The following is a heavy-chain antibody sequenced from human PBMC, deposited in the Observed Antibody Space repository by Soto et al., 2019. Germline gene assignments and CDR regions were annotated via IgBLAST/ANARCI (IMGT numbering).Heavy chain of an antibody. Sequence: EVQLLESGGGLVQPGGSLRLSCGASGFTFSSYGMSWVRQGPGKGLEWVADISGSGDATHYADSMKGHFTISRDNSKNPLFMQMHSLRAEDTAIYYCARGAWGSIHDHWGQGALVIVSS. V-gene: IGHV3-23*01. CDR3: ARGAWGSIHDH. CDR2: ISGSGDAT. J-gene: IGHJ4*02. D-gene: IGHD3-16*01. CDR1: GFTFSSYG.